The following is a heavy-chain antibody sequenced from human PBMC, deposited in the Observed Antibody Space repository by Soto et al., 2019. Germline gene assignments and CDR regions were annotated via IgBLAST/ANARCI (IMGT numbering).Heavy chain of an antibody. D-gene: IGHD3-10*01. Sequence: EVQLVESGGGLVPPGGSVRLSCAASGFIFKMYWMHWVRQSPGKGLVWISRIYNDGTYSDYADSVRGRFTISRDNVNDTLYRQMNNLRAEGSGLYYCTRGPRPISTGTGAYWGQGTQVTVSS. V-gene: IGHV3-74*01. CDR1: GFIFKMYW. CDR3: TRGPRPISTGTGAY. CDR2: IYNDGTYS. J-gene: IGHJ4*02.